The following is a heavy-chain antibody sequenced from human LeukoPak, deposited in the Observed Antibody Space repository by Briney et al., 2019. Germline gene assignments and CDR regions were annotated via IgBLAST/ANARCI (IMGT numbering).Heavy chain of an antibody. CDR3: ARAPPTYYYDSSGYVDY. CDR1: EFTFSNYA. J-gene: IGHJ4*02. D-gene: IGHD3-22*01. Sequence: GRSLRLSCAASEFTFSNYAMNWVRQAPGKGLEWVAVIWYDGSNKYYADSVKGRFTISRDNSKNTLYLQMNSLRAEDTAVYYCARAPPTYYYDSSGYVDYWGQGTLVTVSS. CDR2: IWYDGSNK. V-gene: IGHV3-33*08.